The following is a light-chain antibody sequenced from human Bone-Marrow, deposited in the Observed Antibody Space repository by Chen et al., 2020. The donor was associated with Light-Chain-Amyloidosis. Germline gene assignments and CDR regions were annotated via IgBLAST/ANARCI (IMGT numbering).Light chain of an antibody. V-gene: IGKV3-15*01. Sequence: EVVMTQSPATLSVSPGETATLSCRASRTVGINLAWYQQKPGQDPRLLINGASARVTGVPARFSGSGSGTDFTLTITGLQSEDFAVYYCQQYDVWPPYTFGQGTQLEIK. CDR1: RTVGIN. CDR3: QQYDVWPPYT. J-gene: IGKJ2*01. CDR2: GAS.